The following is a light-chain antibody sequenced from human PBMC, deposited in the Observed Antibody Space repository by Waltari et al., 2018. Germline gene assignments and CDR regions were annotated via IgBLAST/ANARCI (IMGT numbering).Light chain of an antibody. CDR2: AAY. CDR1: QSISNY. V-gene: IGKV1-39*01. J-gene: IGKJ2*01. Sequence: DIQMTQSPSSLSASVGDRVTITCRASQSISNYLNWYQQKPGKAPKLLIFAAYSLQSGVPSRFSGSGSGTDFTLTISSLQPEHFATYYCQQSYTTPYTFGQGTKLEI. CDR3: QQSYTTPYT.